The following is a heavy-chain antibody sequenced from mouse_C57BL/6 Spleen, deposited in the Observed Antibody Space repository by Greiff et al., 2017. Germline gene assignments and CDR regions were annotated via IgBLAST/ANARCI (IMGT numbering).Heavy chain of an antibody. J-gene: IGHJ1*03. Sequence: QVQLQQSGPELVKPGASVKISCKASGYSFTSYYIHWVKQRPGQGLEWIGWIYPGSGNTKYNEKFKGKATLTADTSSSTAYMQLSSLTSEDSAVYYCAYYGSSSSYWYFDVWGTGTTVTVSS. CDR1: GYSFTSYY. V-gene: IGHV1-66*01. CDR3: AYYGSSSSYWYFDV. D-gene: IGHD1-1*01. CDR2: IYPGSGNT.